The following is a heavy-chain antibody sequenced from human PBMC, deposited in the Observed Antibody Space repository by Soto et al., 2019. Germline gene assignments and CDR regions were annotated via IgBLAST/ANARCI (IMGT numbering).Heavy chain of an antibody. D-gene: IGHD1-26*01. CDR1: GGSISSGGYY. Sequence: PSETLSLTCTVSGGSISSGGYYWSWIRQHPGKGLEWIGYIYYSGSTYYNPSLKSRVTISVDTSKNQFSLKLSSVTAADTAVYYCAREGSISVGATIDFWGQGTLVTVSS. CDR2: IYYSGST. J-gene: IGHJ4*02. CDR3: AREGSISVGATIDF. V-gene: IGHV4-31*03.